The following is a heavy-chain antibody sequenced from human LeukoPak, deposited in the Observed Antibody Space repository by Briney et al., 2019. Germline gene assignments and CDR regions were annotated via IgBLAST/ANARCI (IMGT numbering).Heavy chain of an antibody. CDR3: AGDRVVGTAKIGDTYYHYMHV. D-gene: IGHD2-21*01. CDR2: ISGSGGSI. CDR1: GFTFTDYS. J-gene: IGHJ6*03. Sequence: GGSLRLSCVASGFTFTDYSMSWVRQAPGKGLEWISYISGSGGSIDYADSVKGRFSISRDNAKSSLYLQMNSLRAEDTAVYLCAGDRVVGTAKIGDTYYHYMHVGAKGPRFTVS. V-gene: IGHV3-48*04.